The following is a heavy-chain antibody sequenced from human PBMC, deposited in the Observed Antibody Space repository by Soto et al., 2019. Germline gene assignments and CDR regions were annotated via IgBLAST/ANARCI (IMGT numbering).Heavy chain of an antibody. CDR1: GFTFGDYA. D-gene: IGHD3-10*01. CDR3: AKDLVAMVRAAAYYSYGMDV. J-gene: IGHJ6*02. V-gene: IGHV3-49*03. Sequence: PGGSLRLSCTASGFTFGDYAMSWFRQAPGKGLEWVGFIRSKPYDGTTEYAASAKGRFTISRDDSKSIAYLQMNSLITEDTAVYYCAKDLVAMVRAAAYYSYGMDVWGQGTTVTVSS. CDR2: IRSKPYDGTT.